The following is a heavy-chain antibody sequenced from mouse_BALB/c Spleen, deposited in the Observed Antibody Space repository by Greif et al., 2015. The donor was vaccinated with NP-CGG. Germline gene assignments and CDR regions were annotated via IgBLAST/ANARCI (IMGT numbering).Heavy chain of an antibody. D-gene: IGHD2-2*01. V-gene: IGHV2-9*02. CDR1: GFSLTSYG. CDR2: IWAGGST. CDR3: ARDRGLPRRLDY. J-gene: IGHJ2*01. Sequence: VNLVESGPGLVAPSQSLSITCSVSGFSLTSYGVHWVRQPPGKGLEWLGVIWAGGSTNYNSALMSRLSISKDNSKSQVFLKMNSLQTDDTAMYYCARDRGLPRRLDYWGQGTTLTVSS.